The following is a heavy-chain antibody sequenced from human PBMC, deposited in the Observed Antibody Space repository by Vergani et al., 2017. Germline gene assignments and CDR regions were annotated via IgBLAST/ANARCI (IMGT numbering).Heavy chain of an antibody. Sequence: EVQLVESGGGLVQPGGSLRLSCAASGFTFSSYWMSWVRQAPGKGLEWVANIKQDGSSEYYGDSVKGRFTISRDKSQNTVNLQMNSLRTEDTAVYFCANSVIAGNVGVAYFGMDVWGRGTTVTVSS. CDR3: ANSVIAGNVGVAYFGMDV. J-gene: IGHJ6*02. CDR2: IKQDGSSE. CDR1: GFTFSSYW. V-gene: IGHV3-7*01. D-gene: IGHD2/OR15-2a*01.